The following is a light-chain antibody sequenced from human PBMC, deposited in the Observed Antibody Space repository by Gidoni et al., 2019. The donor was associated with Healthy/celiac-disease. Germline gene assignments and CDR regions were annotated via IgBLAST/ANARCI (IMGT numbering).Light chain of an antibody. Sequence: SYELTQPPSVSVSPGQTASITCAGDKVGDKYAGWYQQKPGQSPVLVIYQDSQRPSGIPERFSGSNSGNTATLTISGTQAMDEADYYCQAWDSSTAVVFGGGTKLTVL. J-gene: IGLJ2*01. V-gene: IGLV3-1*01. CDR2: QDS. CDR1: KVGDKY. CDR3: QAWDSSTAVV.